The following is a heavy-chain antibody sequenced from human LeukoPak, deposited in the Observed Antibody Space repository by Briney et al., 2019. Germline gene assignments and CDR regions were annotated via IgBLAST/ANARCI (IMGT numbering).Heavy chain of an antibody. J-gene: IGHJ4*02. V-gene: IGHV1-69*02. D-gene: IGHD3-22*01. CDR3: ASALTYYYDSSGYFGGY. CDR1: GGTFSSYT. CDR2: IIPILGIA. Sequence: SVKVSRKASGGTFSSYTISWVRQAPGQGLEWMGRIIPILGIANYAQKFQGRVTITADKSTSTAYMELSSLRSEDTAVYYCASALTYYYDSSGYFGGYWGQGTLVTVSS.